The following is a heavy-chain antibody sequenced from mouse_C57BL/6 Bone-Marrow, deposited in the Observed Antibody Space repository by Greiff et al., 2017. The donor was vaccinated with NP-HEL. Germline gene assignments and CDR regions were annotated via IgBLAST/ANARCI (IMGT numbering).Heavy chain of an antibody. CDR3: GRGAYDGEYVRPLDY. D-gene: IGHD2-3*01. Sequence: QVQLQQPGAELVKPGASVKMSCKASGYTFTSYWITWVKQRPGQGLEWIGDIYPGSGSTNYNEKFKSKATLTVDTSSSTAYMQLSSLTSEDSAFDDCGRGAYDGEYVRPLDYWGQGTTLTVSS. CDR2: IYPGSGST. J-gene: IGHJ2*01. V-gene: IGHV1-55*01. CDR1: GYTFTSYW.